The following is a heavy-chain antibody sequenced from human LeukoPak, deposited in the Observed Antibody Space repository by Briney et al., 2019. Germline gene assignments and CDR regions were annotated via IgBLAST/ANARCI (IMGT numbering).Heavy chain of an antibody. J-gene: IGHJ4*02. D-gene: IGHD6-19*01. V-gene: IGHV5-51*01. Sequence: GESLKISCKGSGYTFTNYWIGWVRQRPGNALEWMGIIFPDDSDTRYSPSFQGQVTISADKSISTAYLRWNSLKASDTAIYYCARPPGYTSGWGVDWGQGTLVTVSS. CDR1: GYTFTNYW. CDR2: IFPDDSDT. CDR3: ARPPGYTSGWGVD.